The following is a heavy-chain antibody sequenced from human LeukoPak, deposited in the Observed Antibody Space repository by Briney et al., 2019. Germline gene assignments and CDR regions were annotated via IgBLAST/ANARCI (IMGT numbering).Heavy chain of an antibody. V-gene: IGHV3-23*01. CDR3: AKYYYDSSGLSRHFDY. CDR2: ISGSGGST. J-gene: IGHJ4*02. CDR1: GFTFSSYA. Sequence: PGGSLRLSCAASGFTFSSYAMSWVRQAPGKGLEWVSAISGSGGSTYYADSVKGRFTISRDNSKNTLYLQMNSLRAEDTAVYYCAKYYYDSSGLSRHFDYWGQGTLVTVSS. D-gene: IGHD3-22*01.